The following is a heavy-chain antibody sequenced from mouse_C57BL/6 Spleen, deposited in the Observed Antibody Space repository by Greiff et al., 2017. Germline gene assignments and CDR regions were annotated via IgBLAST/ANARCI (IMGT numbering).Heavy chain of an antibody. CDR1: GFRFNTYA. Sequence: EVQLVESGGGLVQPTGSLKLSCAASGFRFNTYAMNWVRQAPGKGLEWVARIRSKSNNYATYSADSVKDRFNISRDDSESMLYLQMNTLKTEYTAMYYCLRHECYYYYAMDYRGTRTSVSVSS. V-gene: IGHV10-1*01. D-gene: IGHD6-1*01. J-gene: IGHJ4*01. CDR3: LRHECYYYYAMDY. CDR2: IRSKSNNYAT.